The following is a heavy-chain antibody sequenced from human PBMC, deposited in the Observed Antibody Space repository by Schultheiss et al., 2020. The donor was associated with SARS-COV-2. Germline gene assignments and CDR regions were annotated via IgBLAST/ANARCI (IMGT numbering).Heavy chain of an antibody. CDR1: GFSLSTSGMR. J-gene: IGHJ4*02. CDR3: ARIRGGDGYNYEADY. D-gene: IGHD5-24*01. Sequence: SGPTLVKPTQTLTLTCTFSGFSLSTSGMRVSWIRQPPGKALEWLARIDWDDDKFYSTSLKTRLTISKDTSKNQVVFTMTNMDPVDTATYYCARIRGGDGYNYEADYWGQGTLVTVSS. V-gene: IGHV2-70*04. CDR2: IDWDDDK.